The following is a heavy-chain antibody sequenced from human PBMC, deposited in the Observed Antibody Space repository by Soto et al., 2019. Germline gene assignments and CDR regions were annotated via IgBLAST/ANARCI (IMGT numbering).Heavy chain of an antibody. J-gene: IGHJ6*03. Sequence: ASVKVSCKASGGTFSSYTISWVRQAPGQGLEWMGRIIPILGIANYAQKFQGRVTITADKSTGTAYMELSSLRSEDTAVYYCARIPTSITGTTSYYYYMDVWGKGTTVTVSS. CDR1: GGTFSSYT. CDR2: IIPILGIA. CDR3: ARIPTSITGTTSYYYYMDV. V-gene: IGHV1-69*02. D-gene: IGHD1-7*01.